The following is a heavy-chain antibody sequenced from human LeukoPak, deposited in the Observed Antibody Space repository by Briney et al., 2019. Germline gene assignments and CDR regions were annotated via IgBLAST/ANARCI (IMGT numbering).Heavy chain of an antibody. J-gene: IGHJ4*02. CDR3: ATLSLDSSGYHDY. D-gene: IGHD3-22*01. Sequence: PSETLSLTCAVSGYSISSGYYWGWIRQPPGKGLEWIGSIYHSGSTYYNPSLKSRVTISVDTSKNQFSLKLSSVTAADTAVYYCATLSLDSSGYHDYWGQGTLLTVSS. V-gene: IGHV4-38-2*01. CDR2: IYHSGST. CDR1: GYSISSGYY.